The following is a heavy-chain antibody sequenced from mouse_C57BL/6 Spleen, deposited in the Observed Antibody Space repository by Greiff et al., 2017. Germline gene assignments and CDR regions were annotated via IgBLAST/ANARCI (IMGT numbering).Heavy chain of an antibody. D-gene: IGHD1-1*01. V-gene: IGHV1-82*01. Sequence: QVQLQQSGPELVKPGASVKISCKASGYAFSSSWMNWVKQRPGKGLEWIGRIYPGDGDTNYNGKFKGKATLTADKSSSTAYMQLSSLTSEDSAVYFCAREPPHSYYYGSLAYWGKGTLVTVSA. CDR1: GYAFSSSW. J-gene: IGHJ3*01. CDR3: AREPPHSYYYGSLAY. CDR2: IYPGDGDT.